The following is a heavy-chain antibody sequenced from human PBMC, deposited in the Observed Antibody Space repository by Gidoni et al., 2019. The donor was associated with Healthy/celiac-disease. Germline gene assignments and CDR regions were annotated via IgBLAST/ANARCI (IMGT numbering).Heavy chain of an antibody. CDR3: ACSGYQLLYYGMDV. J-gene: IGHJ6*02. V-gene: IGHV1-46*03. D-gene: IGHD2-2*01. Sequence: QVQLVQSGAEVKKPGASVKVSCQASGYTLTSYYMHWVRQAPGQGLEWMGIINPSGGSTSYAQKFQGRVTMTRETSTSSVYMELSSLRSEYTAVYYCACSGYQLLYYGMDVWGQGTTVTVSS. CDR1: GYTLTSYY. CDR2: INPSGGST.